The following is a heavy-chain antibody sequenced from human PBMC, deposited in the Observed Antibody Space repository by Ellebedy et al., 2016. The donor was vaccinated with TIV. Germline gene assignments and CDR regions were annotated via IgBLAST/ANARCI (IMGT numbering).Heavy chain of an antibody. CDR3: AKDIGYGGFDY. J-gene: IGHJ4*02. CDR1: GFTFDDYA. Sequence: PGGSLRLSCAASGFTFDDYAMHWVRQAPGKGLEWVSGFSWNSGSIGYADSVKGRFTISRDNAKNSLYLQMNSLRAEDTALYYCAKDIGYGGFDYWGQGTLVTVSS. CDR2: FSWNSGSI. D-gene: IGHD4-23*01. V-gene: IGHV3-9*01.